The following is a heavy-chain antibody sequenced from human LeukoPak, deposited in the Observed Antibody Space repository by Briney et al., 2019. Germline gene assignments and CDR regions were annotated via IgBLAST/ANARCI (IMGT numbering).Heavy chain of an antibody. D-gene: IGHD2-2*01. CDR3: ARDLYCSSTSCYGSV. V-gene: IGHV1-69*05. CDR1: GGTFSSYA. Sequence: GASVKVSCKASGGTFSSYAISWVRQAPGQGLEWMGGIIPIFGTANYAQKFQGRVTITTDESTSTAYMELSSLRSEDTAVYYCARDLYCSSTSCYGSVWGKGTTVTVSS. J-gene: IGHJ6*04. CDR2: IIPIFGTA.